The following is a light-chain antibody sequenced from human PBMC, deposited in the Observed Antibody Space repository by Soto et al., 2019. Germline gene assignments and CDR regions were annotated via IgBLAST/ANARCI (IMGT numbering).Light chain of an antibody. Sequence: ESVLTQSPATLSLSPGERATLSCRASQSVSSYLAWYQQKPGQAPRLLIYDAANRATGIPARFSGSGSGTDFTLTISSLEPEDFAVYYCQQRSNCVTFGQGKRLEIK. V-gene: IGKV3-11*01. CDR2: DAA. CDR3: QQRSNCVT. J-gene: IGKJ5*01. CDR1: QSVSSY.